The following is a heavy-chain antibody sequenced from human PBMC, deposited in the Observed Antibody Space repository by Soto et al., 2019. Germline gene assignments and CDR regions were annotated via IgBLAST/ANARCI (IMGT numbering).Heavy chain of an antibody. V-gene: IGHV1-46*03. D-gene: IGHD2-15*01. CDR3: ARTYCCGGSCYSKDLYYYYYGMDV. CDR2: INPSGGST. Sequence: ASVKVSCKASGYTFTSYYMHWVRQAPGQGLEWMGIINPSGGSTSYAQKFQGRVTMTRDTSTSTVYMELSSLRSEDTAVYYCARTYCCGGSCYSKDLYYYYYGMDVWGQGTTVTVSS. J-gene: IGHJ6*02. CDR1: GYTFTSYY.